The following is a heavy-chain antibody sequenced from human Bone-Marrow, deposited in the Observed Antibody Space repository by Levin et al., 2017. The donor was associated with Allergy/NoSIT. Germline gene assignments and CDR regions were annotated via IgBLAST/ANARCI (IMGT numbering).Heavy chain of an antibody. CDR3: ARVGSSPPLD. V-gene: IGHV3-74*01. Sequence: ASVKVSCAASGFTFSSYWMHWVRQAPGKGLVWVSDINTDGITARYADSVKGRFTISRDNAKNTLYLQMNSLRVEDTAVYFCARVGSSPPLDWGQGTLVTVSS. D-gene: IGHD6-13*01. CDR2: INTDGITA. CDR1: GFTFSSYW. J-gene: IGHJ4*02.